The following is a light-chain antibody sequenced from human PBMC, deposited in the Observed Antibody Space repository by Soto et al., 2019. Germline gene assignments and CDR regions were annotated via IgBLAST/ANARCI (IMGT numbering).Light chain of an antibody. CDR2: EVT. Sequence: QSALTQPPSASGSPGQSVTISCIGIASDIGRYNYVSWYQHHPGKAPKLIIYEVTKRPSGVPDRFSGSKSGNTASLTVSGLQAVDEADYYCNSYVGSNNYVFGTGTKVTVL. J-gene: IGLJ1*01. CDR1: ASDIGRYNY. CDR3: NSYVGSNNYV. V-gene: IGLV2-8*01.